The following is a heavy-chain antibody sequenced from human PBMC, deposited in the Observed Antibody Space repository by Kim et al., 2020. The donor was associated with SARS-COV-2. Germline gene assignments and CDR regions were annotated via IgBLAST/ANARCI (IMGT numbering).Heavy chain of an antibody. J-gene: IGHJ4*02. CDR3: AKQLWLRGNLDY. Sequence: KSHGDPVTGPFTITRDNAKNSLYLQMNGRRAEDTAVYYCAKQLWLRGNLDYWGQGTLVTVSS. CDR2: K. D-gene: IGHD5-18*01. V-gene: IGHV3-7*01.